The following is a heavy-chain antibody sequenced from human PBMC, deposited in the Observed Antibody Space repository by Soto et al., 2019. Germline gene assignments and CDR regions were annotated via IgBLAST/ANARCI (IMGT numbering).Heavy chain of an antibody. J-gene: IGHJ6*02. CDR2: INPKTAAT. CDR1: GYSFSDYF. V-gene: IGHV1-2*02. D-gene: IGHD1-26*01. CDR3: ARIKWGLNSYNGTHV. Sequence: GASVKVSCKPSGYSFSDYFIQWVRQAPGQGLEWVAWINPKTAATNYAKKFQGRVSLTWDTSSTTAYMELTRLRPDDTAVYYCARIKWGLNSYNGTHVSGPGTPVTVS.